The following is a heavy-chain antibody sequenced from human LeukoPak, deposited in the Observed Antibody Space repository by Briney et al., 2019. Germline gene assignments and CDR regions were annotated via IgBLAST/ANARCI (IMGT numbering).Heavy chain of an antibody. CDR2: IYYSGST. D-gene: IGHD6-13*01. V-gene: IGHV4-59*08. CDR3: ARRPSSSWYNWFDP. J-gene: IGHJ5*02. Sequence: SETLSLTCAVYGGSFSGYYWSWIRQPPGKGLEWIGYIYYSGSTNYNPSLKSRVTISVDTSKNQFSLKLSSVTAADTAVYYCARRPSSSWYNWFDPWGQGTLSPSPQ. CDR1: GGSFSGYY.